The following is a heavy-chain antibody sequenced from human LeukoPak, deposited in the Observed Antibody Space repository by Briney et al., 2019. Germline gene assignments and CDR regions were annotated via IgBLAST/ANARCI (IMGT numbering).Heavy chain of an antibody. CDR1: GGSISDTSYY. D-gene: IGHD3-22*01. CDR3: ARGRGDYDSSGYYFRFRVEYYFDY. CDR2: ISHTGAT. J-gene: IGHJ4*02. Sequence: LETLSLTCNVSGGSISDTSYYWGWIRHPPGKGLKWIGSISHTGATYYSPSLKSRGTISVHTSKNQFSLKLSSVTAADAAVYYCARGRGDYDSSGYYFRFRVEYYFDYWGQGTLVTVSS. V-gene: IGHV4-39*01.